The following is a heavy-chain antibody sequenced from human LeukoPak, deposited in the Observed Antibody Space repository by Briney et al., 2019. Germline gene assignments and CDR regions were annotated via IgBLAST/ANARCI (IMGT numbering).Heavy chain of an antibody. CDR3: ARDMSESYSQWNTEDVAFDY. J-gene: IGHJ4*02. CDR2: IYTSGST. CDR1: GGSISSYY. Sequence: PSETLSLTCTVSGGSISSYYWSWIRQPAGKGLEWIGRIYTSGSTNYNPSLKSRVTMSVDTSKNQFSLKLSSVTAADTAVYYCARDMSESYSQWNTEDVAFDYWGQGTLVTVSS. D-gene: IGHD1-26*01. V-gene: IGHV4-4*07.